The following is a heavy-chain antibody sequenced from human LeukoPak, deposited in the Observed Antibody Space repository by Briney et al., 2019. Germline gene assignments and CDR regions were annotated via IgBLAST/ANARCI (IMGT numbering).Heavy chain of an antibody. V-gene: IGHV1-69*05. J-gene: IGHJ5*02. CDR3: ARTYYYDSSGYYYEYNWFDP. D-gene: IGHD3-22*01. CDR1: GGTFSSYA. CDR2: IIPIFGTA. Sequence: SVKVSCKASGGTFSSYAISWVRQAPGQGLEWMGGIIPIFGTANYAQKFQGKVTITTDESTSTAYMELSSLRSEDTAVYYCARTYYYDSSGYYYEYNWFDPWGQGTLVTVSS.